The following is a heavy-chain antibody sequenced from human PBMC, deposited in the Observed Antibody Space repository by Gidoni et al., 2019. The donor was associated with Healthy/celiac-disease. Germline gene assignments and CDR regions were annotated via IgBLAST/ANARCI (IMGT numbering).Heavy chain of an antibody. D-gene: IGHD4-17*01. CDR3: AKDSRVDVTKGSYYFDY. Sequence: ESGGGLVQPGGSLRLSCAASGFTFSSYAMSWVRQAPGKGLEWVSAISGSGGSTYYADSVKGRFTISRDNSKNTLYLQMNSLRAEDTAVYYCAKDSRVDVTKGSYYFDYWGQGTLVTVSS. J-gene: IGHJ4*02. V-gene: IGHV3-23*01. CDR1: GFTFSSYA. CDR2: ISGSGGST.